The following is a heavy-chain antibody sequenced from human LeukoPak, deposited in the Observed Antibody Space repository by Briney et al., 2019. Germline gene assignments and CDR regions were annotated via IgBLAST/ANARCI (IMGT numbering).Heavy chain of an antibody. Sequence: SETLSLTFTGSGGAVSIYYWSWIRQPPGKGLEWVGYIYYSGSTNYNPSLKSRVTISVDTSKNQFSLKLSSVTAADTAVYYCARDVIAAAGTFDYYFYMDAWGKGTTVTVSS. CDR3: ARDVIAAAGTFDYYFYMDA. D-gene: IGHD6-13*01. CDR1: GGAVSIYY. CDR2: IYYSGST. J-gene: IGHJ6*03. V-gene: IGHV4-59*02.